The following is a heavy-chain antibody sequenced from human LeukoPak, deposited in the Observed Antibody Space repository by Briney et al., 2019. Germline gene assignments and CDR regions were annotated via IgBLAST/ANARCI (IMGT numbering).Heavy chain of an antibody. V-gene: IGHV3-20*04. CDR2: INWNGGST. Sequence: GGSLRLSCAASGFTFDDYGMSWVRQAPGKGLEWVSGINWNGGSTGYADSVKGRFTISRDNAKNSLCLQMNSLRAEDTALYYCARASIIRWELLSAFDIWGQGTVVTVSS. CDR1: GFTFDDYG. J-gene: IGHJ3*02. D-gene: IGHD1-26*01. CDR3: ARASIIRWELLSAFDI.